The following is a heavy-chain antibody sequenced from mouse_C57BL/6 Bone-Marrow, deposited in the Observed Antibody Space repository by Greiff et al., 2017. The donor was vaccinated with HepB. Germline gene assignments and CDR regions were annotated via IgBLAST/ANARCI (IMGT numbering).Heavy chain of an antibody. J-gene: IGHJ1*03. D-gene: IGHD2-1*01. V-gene: IGHV14-4*01. CDR2: IDPEDGDT. Sequence: VQLQQSGAEFVRPGASVKLSCTASGFNIKDDYMHWVKQRPEQGLEWIGWIDPEDGDTEYASKFQGKATITADTSSKPAYLQLSSLTSEDTAVYYCTLYGNNEGWYFDVWGTGTTVTVSS. CDR1: GFNIKDDY. CDR3: TLYGNNEGWYFDV.